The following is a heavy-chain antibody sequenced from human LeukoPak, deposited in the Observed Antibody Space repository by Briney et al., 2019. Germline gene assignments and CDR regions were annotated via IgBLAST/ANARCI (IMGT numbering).Heavy chain of an antibody. CDR2: IYYSGST. CDR1: GGSISSYY. CDR3: ARSPSFYYDSTDYYPDAFDI. Sequence: PSETLSLTCTVSGGSISSYYWSWIRQPPGKGLEWIGYIYYSGSTNYNPSLKSRVTISVDTSKNRFSLKLDSVTAADTAVYYCARSPSFYYDSTDYYPDAFDIWGQGTMVTVSS. V-gene: IGHV4-59*01. D-gene: IGHD3-22*01. J-gene: IGHJ3*02.